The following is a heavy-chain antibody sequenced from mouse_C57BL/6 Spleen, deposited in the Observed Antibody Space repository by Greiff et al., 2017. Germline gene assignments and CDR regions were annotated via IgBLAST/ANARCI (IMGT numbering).Heavy chain of an antibody. CDR3: APAEADYYGGVFAY. CDR2: IWSGGST. J-gene: IGHJ3*01. CDR1: GFSLTSYG. D-gene: IGHD1-1*01. V-gene: IGHV2-2*01. Sequence: QVQLQQSGPGLVQPSQSLSITCTVSGFSLTSYGVHWVRQSPGKGLEWLGVIWSGGSTDYNAAFISRLSISKDNSKSQVFSKMNSLQADDTAIYYCAPAEADYYGGVFAYWGQGTLVTVSA.